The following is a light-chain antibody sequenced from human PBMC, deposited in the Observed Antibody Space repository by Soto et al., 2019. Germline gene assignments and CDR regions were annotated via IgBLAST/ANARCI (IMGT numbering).Light chain of an antibody. V-gene: IGLV2-14*01. J-gene: IGLJ1*01. CDR2: GVT. Sequence: QSALTQPASVSGSPGQSITISCTGSNSDIGAYNYVSWYQQHPGKAPKLIIHGVTNRPSGVSHRFSGSKSDYTASLTISGLQAEDEGDYYCSSYTTAYFYVFGTGTQLTVL. CDR3: SSYTTAYFYV. CDR1: NSDIGAYNY.